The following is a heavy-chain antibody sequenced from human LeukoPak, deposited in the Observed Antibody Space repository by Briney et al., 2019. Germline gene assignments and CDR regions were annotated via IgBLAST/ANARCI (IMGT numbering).Heavy chain of an antibody. V-gene: IGHV4-30-4*08. J-gene: IGHJ4*02. CDR2: ICYSGST. Sequence: PSETLSLTCTVSVGSISSGSYYWGWIPPPPGKGLEWIGYICYSGSTYYNPSLKSRVTISVDTSKNQFSLKLSSVTAADTAVYYCARAFGVVIGDYWGQGTLVTVSS. CDR3: ARAFGVVIGDY. CDR1: VGSISSGSYY. D-gene: IGHD3-3*01.